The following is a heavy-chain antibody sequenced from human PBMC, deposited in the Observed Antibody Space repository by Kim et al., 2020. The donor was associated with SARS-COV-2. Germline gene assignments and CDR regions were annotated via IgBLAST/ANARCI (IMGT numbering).Heavy chain of an antibody. CDR3: AKVGDSSGWSPYYYYYYYMDV. J-gene: IGHJ6*03. CDR1: GFTFSSYA. Sequence: GGSLRLSCAASGFTFSSYAMSWVRQAPGKGLEWVSAISGSGGSTYYADSVKGRFTISRDNSKNTLYLQMNSLRAEDTAVYYCAKVGDSSGWSPYYYYYYYMDVWGKGTTVTVSS. V-gene: IGHV3-23*01. D-gene: IGHD6-19*01. CDR2: ISGSGGST.